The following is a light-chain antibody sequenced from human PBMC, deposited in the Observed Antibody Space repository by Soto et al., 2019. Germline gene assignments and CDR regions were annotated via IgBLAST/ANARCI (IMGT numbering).Light chain of an antibody. CDR1: QGISTA. Sequence: AIQLTQSPSSVSAFVGDRVTFTCRASQGISTAVAWYQQKQGKTPKLLIYDASNLESGVPSRFSGGGSGTEFTLTISSLQPEDFATYYCQQFDSYPLAFGGGTKVDIK. CDR2: DAS. V-gene: IGKV1-13*02. J-gene: IGKJ4*01. CDR3: QQFDSYPLA.